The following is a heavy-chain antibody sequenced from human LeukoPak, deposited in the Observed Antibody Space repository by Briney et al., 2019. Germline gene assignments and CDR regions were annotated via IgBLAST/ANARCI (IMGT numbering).Heavy chain of an antibody. CDR1: GFTFDDYA. Sequence: GGSLRLSCAASGFTFDDYAMHWVRQAPGKGVEWVSGISWNSGSIGYADSVKGRFTISRDNAKNSLYLQMNSLRAEDTALYYCAKVAAAGTGRKHYFDYWGQGTLVTVSS. V-gene: IGHV3-9*01. CDR3: AKVAAAGTGRKHYFDY. CDR2: ISWNSGSI. D-gene: IGHD6-13*01. J-gene: IGHJ4*02.